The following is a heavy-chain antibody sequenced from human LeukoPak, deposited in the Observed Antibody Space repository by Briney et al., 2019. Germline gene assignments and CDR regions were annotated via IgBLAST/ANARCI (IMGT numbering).Heavy chain of an antibody. Sequence: SETLSLTCTVSGGSISSYYWSWIRQPPGKGLEWIGYIYYSGSTNYNPSLKSRVTISVDTSKNQFSLKLSSVTVADTAVYYCARSLGYSYGPLYYYYGMDVWGQGTTVTVSS. D-gene: IGHD5-18*01. J-gene: IGHJ6*02. CDR3: ARSLGYSYGPLYYYYGMDV. CDR2: IYYSGST. CDR1: GGSISSYY. V-gene: IGHV4-59*08.